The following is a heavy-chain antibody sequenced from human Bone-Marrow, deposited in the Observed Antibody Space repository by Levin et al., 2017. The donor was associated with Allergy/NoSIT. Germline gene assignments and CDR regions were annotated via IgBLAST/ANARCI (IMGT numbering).Heavy chain of an antibody. CDR1: GDSISNHF. J-gene: IGHJ4*02. V-gene: IGHV4-59*08. Sequence: PSQTLSLTCTVYGDSISNHFWSWIRQPPGKGPEWIGFIHHSGSTSYHSGSTSYNPSLKSRVTMSFDTSKNQFSLRLSSVTAADTAVYYWSRLEGATKDAFDYWGQGTLVTVSS. D-gene: IGHD2-15*01. CDR3: SRLEGATKDAFDY. CDR2: IHHSGSTSYHSGST.